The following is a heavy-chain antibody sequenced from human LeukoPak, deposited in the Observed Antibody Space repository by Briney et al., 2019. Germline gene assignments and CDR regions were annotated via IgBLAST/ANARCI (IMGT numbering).Heavy chain of an antibody. J-gene: IGHJ5*02. CDR1: GYTFTGYY. Sequence: ASVKVSCKASGYTFTGYYMHWVRQAPGQGLESMGWINPNSGGTNYAQKFQGRVTMTRDTSISTAYMELSRLRSDDTAVYYCARVNGYYYDSSGSYPWGQGTLVTVSS. CDR2: INPNSGGT. V-gene: IGHV1-2*02. D-gene: IGHD3-22*01. CDR3: ARVNGYYYDSSGSYP.